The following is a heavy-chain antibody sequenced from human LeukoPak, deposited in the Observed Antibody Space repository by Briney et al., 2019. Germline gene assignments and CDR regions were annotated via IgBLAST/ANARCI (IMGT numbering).Heavy chain of an antibody. CDR1: GGSFSGYY. CDR3: AREYYYDSSGYYYVFDY. Sequence: SETLSLTCAVYGGSFSGYYWSWIRQPPGEGLEWIGEINHSGSTNYNPSLKSRVTISVDTSKNQFSLKLSSVTAADTAVYYCAREYYYDSSGYYYVFDYWGQGTLVTVSS. CDR2: INHSGST. J-gene: IGHJ4*02. V-gene: IGHV4-34*01. D-gene: IGHD3-22*01.